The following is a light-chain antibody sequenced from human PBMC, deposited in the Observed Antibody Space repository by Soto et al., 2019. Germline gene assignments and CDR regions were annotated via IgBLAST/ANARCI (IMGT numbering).Light chain of an antibody. V-gene: IGKV1-17*01. CDR3: QKYSSVPV. Sequence: IQMTQSPSSLSASVGDRVTITCRASQGIRNDLGWYQQKPGKAPKLLIYAASSLQSGVPSRFSGSGSGTDFTLTINSLQPEDVATYSCQKYSSVPVFGPGTKVEIK. J-gene: IGKJ3*01. CDR2: AAS. CDR1: QGIRND.